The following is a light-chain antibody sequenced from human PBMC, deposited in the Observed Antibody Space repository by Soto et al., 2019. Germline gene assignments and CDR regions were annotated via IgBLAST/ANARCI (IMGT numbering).Light chain of an antibody. CDR3: AAWDDSVNGWV. Sequence: QSVLTQPPSASGTPGQRVTMSCSGSSSNIGGNTVNWYQQMPGTAPKLLIYSNDQRPSGVPDLFSGSKSGTSASLAISGLQSEDEADYYCAAWDDSVNGWVFGGGTKLTVL. CDR2: SND. CDR1: SSNIGGNT. J-gene: IGLJ3*02. V-gene: IGLV1-44*01.